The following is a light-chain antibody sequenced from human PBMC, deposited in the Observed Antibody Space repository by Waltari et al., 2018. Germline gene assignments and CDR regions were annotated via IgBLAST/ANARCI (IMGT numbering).Light chain of an antibody. J-gene: IGKJ2*01. CDR3: QQCYTFPYT. CDR1: QSVVFSSNNKNY. V-gene: IGKV4-1*01. Sequence: DIVLTQSPDPLAVSLGARATINCKTSQSVVFSSNNKNYLAWYQQKPGQPPKLLITWASTRESGVPDRFSGSGSETDFTLTISSLQAEDVAVYYCQQCYTFPYTFGQGTKLEIK. CDR2: WAS.